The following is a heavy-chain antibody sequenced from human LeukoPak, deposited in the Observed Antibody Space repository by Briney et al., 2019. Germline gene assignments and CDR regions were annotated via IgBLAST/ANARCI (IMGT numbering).Heavy chain of an antibody. CDR3: ARVASYYDSSGYYSYYFDY. CDR1: GYTFTSYY. CDR2: INPSGGST. Sequence: ASVKVSCKASGYTFTSYYMHWVRQAPGQGLEWMGIINPSGGSTSYAQKFQGRVTMTRDTSTSTVYMELSSLRSEDTAVYYCARVASYYDSSGYYSYYFDYWGQGTLVTVSS. V-gene: IGHV1-46*01. D-gene: IGHD3-22*01. J-gene: IGHJ4*02.